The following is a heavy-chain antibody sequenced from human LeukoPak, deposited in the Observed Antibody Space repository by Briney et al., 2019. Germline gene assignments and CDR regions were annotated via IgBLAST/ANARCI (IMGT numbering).Heavy chain of an antibody. D-gene: IGHD3-10*01. Sequence: PGGSLRLSCAASGFTFTSYSMNWVRQAPGKGLEWVSTISGGGGSTYYADSVKGRFTISRDNSKNTLYLQVNSLRAEDTAVYYCASSRYYGSGSYYHWGQGTLVTVSS. CDR1: GFTFTSYS. J-gene: IGHJ5*02. CDR2: ISGGGGST. CDR3: ASSRYYGSGSYYH. V-gene: IGHV3-23*01.